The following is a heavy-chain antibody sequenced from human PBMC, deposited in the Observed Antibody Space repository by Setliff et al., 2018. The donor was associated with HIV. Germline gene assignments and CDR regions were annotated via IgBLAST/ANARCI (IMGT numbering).Heavy chain of an antibody. CDR1: GYTFTSFG. CDR2: ISAYNGKT. D-gene: IGHD6-13*01. V-gene: IGHV1-18*01. J-gene: IGHJ4*02. CDR3: ARGFASWYGGGGSAY. Sequence: ASVKVSCKASGYTFTSFGISWVRQAPGQGLEWMGWISAYNGKTNYAQKFQGRATMTTDTSTNTAYMELRSLRSDDTALYYCARGFASWYGGGGSAYWGQGTLVTVSS.